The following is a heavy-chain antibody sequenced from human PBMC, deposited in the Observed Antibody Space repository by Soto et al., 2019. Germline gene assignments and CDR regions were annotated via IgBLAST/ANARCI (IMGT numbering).Heavy chain of an antibody. Sequence: QVQLVQSGAEVKKPGSSVKVSCKASGGTFSSYAISWVRQAPGQGLEWMGGLIPIFGTANYAQKFQGRVTSTADKSTSTAYMELSSLRSEDTAVYYCARGAFSWLPLAFQPCGQGTLVTVSS. D-gene: IGHD3-16*01. CDR3: ARGAFSWLPLAFQP. V-gene: IGHV1-69*06. J-gene: IGHJ1*01. CDR1: GGTFSSYA. CDR2: LIPIFGTA.